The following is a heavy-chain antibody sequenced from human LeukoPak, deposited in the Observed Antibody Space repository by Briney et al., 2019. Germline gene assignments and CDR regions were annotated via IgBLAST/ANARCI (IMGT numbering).Heavy chain of an antibody. D-gene: IGHD6-13*01. J-gene: IGHJ4*02. CDR3: ASSWPLDY. Sequence: SETLSLTCTVSGGSISSSSYYWGWIRQPPGKGLEWIGYIYYSGGTNYNPSLKSRVTISVDTSKNQFSLKLSSVTAADTAVYYCASSWPLDYWGQGTLVTVSS. CDR2: IYYSGGT. CDR1: GGSISSSSYY. V-gene: IGHV4-61*05.